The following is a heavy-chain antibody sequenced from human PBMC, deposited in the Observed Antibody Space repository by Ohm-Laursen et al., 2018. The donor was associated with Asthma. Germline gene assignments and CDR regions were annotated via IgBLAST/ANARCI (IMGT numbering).Heavy chain of an antibody. V-gene: IGHV3-48*02. CDR2: INSDGTIM. J-gene: IGHJ4*02. D-gene: IGHD3-3*01. Sequence: SLRLSCAAPGFTFSFYTMNWVRQAPGKGLEWVSNINSDGTIMYYADSVKGRFTISRDNAKNSLYLQMSSLRDEDTAVYYCARGWNYMDYWGQGTLVTVSS. CDR3: ARGWNYMDY. CDR1: GFTFSFYT.